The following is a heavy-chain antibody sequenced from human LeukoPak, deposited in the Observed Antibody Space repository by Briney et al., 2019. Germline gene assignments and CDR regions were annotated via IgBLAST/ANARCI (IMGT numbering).Heavy chain of an antibody. J-gene: IGHJ6*02. CDR2: INPNSGGT. V-gene: IGHV1-2*02. D-gene: IGHD6-25*01. CDR3: ARKRNYYYGMDV. Sequence: GASVKVSCKASGYTFTGYYMHWVRQAPGQGLEWMGWINPNSGGTSYAQKFQGRVTMTRDTSISTAYMELSRLRSDDTAVYYCARKRNYYYGMDVWGQGTLVTVSS. CDR1: GYTFTGYY.